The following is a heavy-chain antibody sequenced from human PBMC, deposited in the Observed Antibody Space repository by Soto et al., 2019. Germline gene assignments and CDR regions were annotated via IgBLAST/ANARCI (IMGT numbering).Heavy chain of an antibody. V-gene: IGHV3-23*01. J-gene: IGHJ4*02. CDR1: GFTFSSYA. D-gene: IGHD3-10*01. CDR3: AKPLWLTPHTDY. Sequence: GGSLRLSCAASGFTFSSYAMSWARQAPGKGLEWVSAISGSGGSTYYADSVKGRFTISRDNSKNTLYLQMNSLRAEDTAVYYCAKPLWLTPHTDYWGQGTLVTVSS. CDR2: ISGSGGST.